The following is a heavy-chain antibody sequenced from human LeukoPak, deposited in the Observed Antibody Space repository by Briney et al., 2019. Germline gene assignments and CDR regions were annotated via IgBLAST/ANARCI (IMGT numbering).Heavy chain of an antibody. Sequence: GGSLRLSCGASGFTFSSYALSWVRQAPGKGLEWVSRISGSGGSTYYADSVKGRFTVSRDNSKNTLYLQMNSLRADDTAVYYCAKFRATTGGFYSDSWGQGTLVTVSS. CDR1: GFTFSSYA. CDR2: ISGSGGST. J-gene: IGHJ4*02. V-gene: IGHV3-23*01. D-gene: IGHD1-1*01. CDR3: AKFRATTGGFYSDS.